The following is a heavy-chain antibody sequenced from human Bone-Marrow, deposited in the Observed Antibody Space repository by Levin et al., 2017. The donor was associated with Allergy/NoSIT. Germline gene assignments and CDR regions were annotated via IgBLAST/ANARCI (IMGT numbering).Heavy chain of an antibody. V-gene: IGHV4-61*01. CDR2: VSYNGRT. J-gene: IGHJ4*02. D-gene: IGHD3-10*01. Sequence: SETLSLTCTVSGASVSSGFYYWSWIRQPPGKELEWIGYVSYNGRTNYNPSLKSRFTISIDTSKNQFFLNLHSVTAADTAVYYCGSDRRSSGGITTGVDYWGQGTLVTVSS. CDR3: GSDRRSSGGITTGVDY. CDR1: GASVSSGFYY.